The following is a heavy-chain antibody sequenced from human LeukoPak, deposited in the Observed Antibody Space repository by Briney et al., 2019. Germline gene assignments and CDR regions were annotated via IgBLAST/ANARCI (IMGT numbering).Heavy chain of an antibody. D-gene: IGHD5-18*01. J-gene: IGHJ4*02. V-gene: IGHV3-30*02. CDR2: IHDDGSKK. CDR3: AKDPGYSYGQTSDY. Sequence: GGSLRLSCAASGFTFSSYGMHWVRQAPGKGLEWVAFIHDDGSKKYHADSVKGRFTISRDNSKNTLYLQMNSLRAEDTAVYYCAKDPGYSYGQTSDYWGQGTLVTVSS. CDR1: GFTFSSYG.